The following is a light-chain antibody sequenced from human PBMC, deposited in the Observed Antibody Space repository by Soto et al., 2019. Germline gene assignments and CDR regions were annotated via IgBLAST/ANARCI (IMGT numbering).Light chain of an antibody. J-gene: IGKJ4*01. Sequence: EIVLTQSPATLSLSPGERATLSCRASQSVDNYLGWYQQKPGQAPRLLIYDASKRATGIPSRFSGGGSGTDFTLTISSLEPEDFAVYYCQQRSDWLSFGGGTNVDIK. V-gene: IGKV3-11*01. CDR1: QSVDNY. CDR3: QQRSDWLS. CDR2: DAS.